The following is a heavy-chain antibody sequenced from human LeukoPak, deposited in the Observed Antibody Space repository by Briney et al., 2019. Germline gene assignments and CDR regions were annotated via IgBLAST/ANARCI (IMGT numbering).Heavy chain of an antibody. D-gene: IGHD1-26*01. CDR2: IYSGGDT. V-gene: IGHV3-66*01. CDR1: GFTVSSNY. J-gene: IGHJ4*02. CDR3: ARRSGEGYFDC. Sequence: GGSLRLSCAASGFTVSSNYMTWVRQAPGKGLEWLSVIYSGGDTYYADSVKGRYTISRDNSKNTLYLQMNSLRAEDTAVYYCARRSGEGYFDCWGQGTLVTVSS.